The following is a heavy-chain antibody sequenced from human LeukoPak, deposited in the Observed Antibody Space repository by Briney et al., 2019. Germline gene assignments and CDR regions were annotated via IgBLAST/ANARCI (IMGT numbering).Heavy chain of an antibody. J-gene: IGHJ6*02. CDR1: GWSFSGYF. V-gene: IGHV4-34*01. D-gene: IGHD2-2*01. CDR3: ARVGAGVVVPAAPLSPSTMDV. Sequence: SETLSLTCAVYGWSFSGYFWSWIRQPPGKGLEWIGEINHSGSTNYNPSLKSRVSLSVGTSKNQFTLKLSSFTAADTAVYYGARVGAGVVVPAAPLSPSTMDVWGQGTTVTVSS. CDR2: INHSGST.